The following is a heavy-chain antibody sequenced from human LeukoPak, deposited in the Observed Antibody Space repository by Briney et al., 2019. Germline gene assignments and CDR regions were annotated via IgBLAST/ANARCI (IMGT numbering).Heavy chain of an antibody. V-gene: IGHV1-69*05. CDR1: GGTFSSYA. D-gene: IGHD3-3*01. CDR2: IIPIFGTA. CDR3: ARDTPPADFWSGYYTSYYYYMDV. Sequence: GASVTVSCRASGGTFSSYAISWVRQAPGQGLEWMGGIIPIFGTANYAQKLQGRVTMTTDTSTSTAYMELRSLRSDDTAVYYCARDTPPADFWSGYYTSYYYYMDVWGKGTTVTVSS. J-gene: IGHJ6*03.